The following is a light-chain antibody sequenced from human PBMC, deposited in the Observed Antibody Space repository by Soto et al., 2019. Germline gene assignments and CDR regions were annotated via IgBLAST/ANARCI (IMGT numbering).Light chain of an antibody. CDR3: QQYDSSPWT. V-gene: IGKV3-20*01. CDR1: QSVSSSF. Sequence: EIVLTQSPGTLSLSPGERATLSCRASQSVSSSFLAWYQQKPGQAPRLLIYGASTRATGIPDRFSGSGSGTDVTLNISRLEPEDFAVYYCQQYDSSPWTFGQGTKVEIK. J-gene: IGKJ1*01. CDR2: GAS.